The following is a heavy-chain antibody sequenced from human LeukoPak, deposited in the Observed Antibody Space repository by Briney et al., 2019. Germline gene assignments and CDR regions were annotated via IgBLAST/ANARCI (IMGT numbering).Heavy chain of an antibody. Sequence: QSGGSLRLSCAASGFTFSSYSMNWVRQAPGKGLEWVSYISSSSSTIYYADSVKGRFTISRDNAKKSLFLQMNSLRAEDTAVYYCARVKFVGNSQGWFDPWGQGTLVTVSS. D-gene: IGHD4-23*01. V-gene: IGHV3-48*01. CDR3: ARVKFVGNSQGWFDP. CDR1: GFTFSSYS. J-gene: IGHJ5*02. CDR2: ISSSSSTI.